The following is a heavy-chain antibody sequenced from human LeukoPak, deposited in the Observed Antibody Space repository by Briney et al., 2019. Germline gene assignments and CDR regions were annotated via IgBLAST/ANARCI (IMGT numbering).Heavy chain of an antibody. CDR3: ARDRGDYGFDP. J-gene: IGHJ5*02. D-gene: IGHD4-17*01. CDR1: GYTFTSYA. CDR2: INAGNGNT. Sequence: ASVKVSCKASGYTFTSYAMHWVRQAPGQRLEWMGWINAGNGNTKYSQKFQGRVTITRDTSASTAYMELSSLRSGDTAVYYCARDRGDYGFDPWGQGTLVTVSS. V-gene: IGHV1-3*01.